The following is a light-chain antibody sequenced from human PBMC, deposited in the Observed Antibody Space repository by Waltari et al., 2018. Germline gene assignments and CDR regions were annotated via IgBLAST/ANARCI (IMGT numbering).Light chain of an antibody. J-gene: IGKJ4*01. CDR3: MQALQTPLT. CDR1: QSLLHSDGYNY. Sequence: DIVMTQSPLSLPVTPGEPASISCRSSQSLLHSDGYNYLDWYLQKPGQSPQLLIYLGSNRASGVPDRFSGSGSGTDFTLKISRVENEDVGVYYCMQALQTPLTFSGGTKVDIK. V-gene: IGKV2-28*01. CDR2: LGS.